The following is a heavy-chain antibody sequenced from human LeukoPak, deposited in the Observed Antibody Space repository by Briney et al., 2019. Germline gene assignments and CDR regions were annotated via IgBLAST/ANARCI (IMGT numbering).Heavy chain of an antibody. CDR3: ASNQIMTNYYYYYMDV. V-gene: IGHV4-38-2*02. CDR1: GYSISSGYY. D-gene: IGHD3-16*01. J-gene: IGHJ6*03. CDR2: IYHSGST. Sequence: SETLSLTCTVSGYSISSGYYWGWIRQPPGKGLEWIGSIYHSGSTYYNPSLKSRVTISVDTSKNQFSLRLSSVTAADTAVYYCASNQIMTNYYYYYMDVWGKGTTVTVSS.